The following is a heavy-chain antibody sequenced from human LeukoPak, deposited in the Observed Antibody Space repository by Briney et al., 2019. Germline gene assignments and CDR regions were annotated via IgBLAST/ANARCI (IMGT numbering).Heavy chain of an antibody. J-gene: IGHJ3*02. Sequence: PGGSLRLSCAASGFTFSSYAMSWVRQAPGKGLEWVSAISGSGGSTYYADSVKGRFTISRDNSKNTLYLQMNSLRAEDTAVYYCAKDLVWSITIFGVEAFDIWGQGTMVTVSS. CDR2: ISGSGGST. D-gene: IGHD3-3*01. CDR3: AKDLVWSITIFGVEAFDI. CDR1: GFTFSSYA. V-gene: IGHV3-23*01.